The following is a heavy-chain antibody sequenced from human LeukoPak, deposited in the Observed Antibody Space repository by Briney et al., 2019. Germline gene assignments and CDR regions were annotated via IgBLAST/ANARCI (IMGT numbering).Heavy chain of an antibody. J-gene: IGHJ4*02. D-gene: IGHD2-15*01. CDR1: GFTFSSYG. CDR3: ARAPYCIGGSCRFDY. CDR2: IPYDGSNK. Sequence: GGSLRLSCAASGFTFSSYGMHWVRQAPGKGLEWVAVIPYDGSNKYYADSVKGRFTISRDNSKNTLYLQMNSLRAEDTAVYYCARAPYCIGGSCRFDYWGQGTLVTVSS. V-gene: IGHV3-30*03.